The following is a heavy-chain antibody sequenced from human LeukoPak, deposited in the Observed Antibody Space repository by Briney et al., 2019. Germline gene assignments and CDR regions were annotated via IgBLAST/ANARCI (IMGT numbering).Heavy chain of an antibody. Sequence: PSETLSLTCTVSGGSISGSYWSRIRQPPGKGLEWIGYIYYSGTTNYNPSLKSRVTISVDTSKNQFSLKLSSVTAADTAVYYCARLPTDSSSDHYWGQGTLVTVSP. CDR1: GGSISGSY. CDR3: ARLPTDSSSDHY. D-gene: IGHD6-6*01. V-gene: IGHV4-59*08. J-gene: IGHJ4*02. CDR2: IYYSGTT.